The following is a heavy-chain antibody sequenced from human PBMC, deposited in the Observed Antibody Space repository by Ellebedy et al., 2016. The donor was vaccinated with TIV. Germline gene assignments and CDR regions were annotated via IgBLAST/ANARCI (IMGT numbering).Heavy chain of an antibody. Sequence: GESLKISCAASGFTFSSHSMNWVRQAPGKGLEWVSSISSSGTYKFYADSVKGRFTISRDNAEKSLYLQMNSLTAEDTAVYFCSSRVVAPTKYFQYWGQGTRVTVSS. D-gene: IGHD1-26*01. CDR3: SSRVVAPTKYFQY. J-gene: IGHJ1*01. CDR1: GFTFSSHS. V-gene: IGHV3-21*01. CDR2: ISSSGTYK.